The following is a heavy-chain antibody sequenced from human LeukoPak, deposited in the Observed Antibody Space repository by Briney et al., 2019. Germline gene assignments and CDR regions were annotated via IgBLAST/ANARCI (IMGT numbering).Heavy chain of an antibody. CDR1: GGSISSYY. CDR3: ARFPPRACYGMDV. J-gene: IGHJ6*02. V-gene: IGHV4-59*08. CDR2: IYYSGST. Sequence: SETLSLTCSVSGGSISSYYWSWIRQPPGKGLEWIGYIYYSGSTNYNPSLKSRVTISVDTSKNQFSLKLSSVTAADTAVYYCARFPPRACYGMDVWGQGTTVTVSS.